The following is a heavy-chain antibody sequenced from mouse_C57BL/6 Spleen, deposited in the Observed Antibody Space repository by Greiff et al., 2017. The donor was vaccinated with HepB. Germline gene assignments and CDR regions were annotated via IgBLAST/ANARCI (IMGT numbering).Heavy chain of an antibody. V-gene: IGHV5-6*02. CDR2: ISSGGSYT. CDR1: GFTFSSYG. D-gene: IGHD3-1*01. CDR3: ARGSRSGYAMDY. J-gene: IGHJ4*01. Sequence: DVKLVESGGDLVKPGGSLKLSCAASGFTFSSYGMSWVRQTPDKRLEWVATISSGGSYTYYPDSVKGRFTISRDNTKNTLYLQMSSLKSEDTAMYYCARGSRSGYAMDYWGQGTSVTVSS.